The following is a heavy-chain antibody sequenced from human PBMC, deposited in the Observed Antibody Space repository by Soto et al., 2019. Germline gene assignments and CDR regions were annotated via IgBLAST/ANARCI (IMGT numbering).Heavy chain of an antibody. V-gene: IGHV3-74*01. CDR1: GFSFSSYW. CDR3: ARSPGGYYID. CDR2: INTDGSST. D-gene: IGHD3-9*01. Sequence: EVQLVESGGGLVQPGGSLRLSCADSGFSFSSYWMHWVRQGPGKGLVWVSRINTDGSSTNYADSVKGRFTISRDNAKTRVYLQMNSLRAEDTAVYYCARSPGGYYIDWGQGTMVTVSS. J-gene: IGHJ3*01.